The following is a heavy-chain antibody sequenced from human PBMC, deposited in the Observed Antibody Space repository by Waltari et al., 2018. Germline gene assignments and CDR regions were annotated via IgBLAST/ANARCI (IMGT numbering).Heavy chain of an antibody. J-gene: IGHJ4*02. CDR1: GFTFSSYS. Sequence: QVQMVESGGGVVQPGRSLRLSCAASGFTFSSYSIHWVRQAPGKGLEWVALMSYDGSSKYYADSVKVRFTVSRDNSKNTVYLQLNSLRVEDTAVYYCAREDICRSTTCYTLDYWGLGTLVTVSS. V-gene: IGHV3-30*01. CDR3: AREDICRSTTCYTLDY. D-gene: IGHD2-2*02. CDR2: MSYDGSSK.